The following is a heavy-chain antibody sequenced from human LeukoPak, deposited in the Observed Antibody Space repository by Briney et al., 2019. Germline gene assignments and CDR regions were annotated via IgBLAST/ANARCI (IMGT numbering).Heavy chain of an antibody. CDR2: ISNNGGSK. CDR1: GFTFISYA. J-gene: IGHJ4*02. V-gene: IGHV3-64D*06. D-gene: IGHD6-13*01. Sequence: PGGSLRLSCSASGFTFISYAIHWVRQAPGKGLECVSAISNNGGSKYYADSVKGRFTISGDNSKNTLYLQMSSLRAEDTAVYYCVKGGYSSSWSLFDYWGQGTLVTVSS. CDR3: VKGGYSSSWSLFDY.